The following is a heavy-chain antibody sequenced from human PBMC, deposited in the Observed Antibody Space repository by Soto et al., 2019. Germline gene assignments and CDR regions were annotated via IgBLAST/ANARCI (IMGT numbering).Heavy chain of an antibody. J-gene: IGHJ6*02. CDR2: IYYSGST. D-gene: IGHD2-15*01. CDR1: GGSISSGDYH. V-gene: IGHV4-30-4*01. Sequence: SETLSLTCTVSGGSISSGDYHWSWIRQPPGKGLEWIGYIYYSGSTYYNPSLKSRVTISVDTSKNQFSLKLSSVTAADTAVYYCARDRGYCSGGSCPDYYGMYVWGQGTTVPVSS. CDR3: ARDRGYCSGGSCPDYYGMYV.